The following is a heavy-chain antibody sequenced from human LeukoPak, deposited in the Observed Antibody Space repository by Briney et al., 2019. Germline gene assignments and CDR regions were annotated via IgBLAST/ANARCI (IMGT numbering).Heavy chain of an antibody. V-gene: IGHV3-21*01. J-gene: IGHJ4*02. Sequence: GGSLRLSCAASGFTFSSYSMNWVRQAPGKGLEWVSSISSSSSSYIYYADSVKGRFTISRDNAKNSLYLQMNSLRAEDTAVYYCARRSVVPAGDYDYWGQGTLVTVSS. CDR1: GFTFSSYS. CDR3: ARRSVVPAGDYDY. D-gene: IGHD2-2*01. CDR2: ISSSSSSYI.